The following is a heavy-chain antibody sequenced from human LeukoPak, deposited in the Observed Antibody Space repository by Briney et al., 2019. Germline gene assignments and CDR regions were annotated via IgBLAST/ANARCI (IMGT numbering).Heavy chain of an antibody. CDR2: ISSSSSYI. CDR1: GFNFSSYW. V-gene: IGHV3-21*01. D-gene: IGHD6-6*01. CDR3: ARAKIDIAAREYYFDY. Sequence: PGGSLRLSCAASGFNFSSYWMSWVRQAPGKGLEWVSSISSSSSYIYYADSVKGRFTISRDNAKNSLYLQMNSLRAEDTAVYYCARAKIDIAAREYYFDYWGQGTLVTVSS. J-gene: IGHJ4*02.